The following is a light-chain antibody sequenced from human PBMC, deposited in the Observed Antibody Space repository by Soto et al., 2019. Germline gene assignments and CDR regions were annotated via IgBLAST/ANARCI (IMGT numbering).Light chain of an antibody. J-gene: IGLJ1*01. CDR1: SSDVGGYNY. V-gene: IGLV2-11*01. CDR2: HVS. CDR3: CSYAGSHTYV. Sequence: QSVLTQPRSVSGSPGQSVAISCTGTSSDVGGYNYVSWYQQHPGKAPELVIYHVSRRPSGVPDRFSGSKSDNTASLTISGLQAEDEADYYCCSYAGSHTYVFGTGTKVTVL.